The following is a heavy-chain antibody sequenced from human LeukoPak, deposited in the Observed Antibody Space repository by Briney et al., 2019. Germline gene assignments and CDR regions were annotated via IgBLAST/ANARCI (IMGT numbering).Heavy chain of an antibody. J-gene: IGHJ4*01. CDR2: VSGSGGST. D-gene: IGHD2-21*01. V-gene: IGHV3-23*01. Sequence: AGGSLTLSCAAAGFTFSSYGMSWLRQAPGKGLEWVSAVSGSGGSTYYADSVTGRFTISRDNSKNTLYLQRNSLRAEDTAVYYCAKDRLKAHRRYYFDYWDQGTLVTVSS. CDR3: AKDRLKAHRRYYFDY. CDR1: GFTFSSYG.